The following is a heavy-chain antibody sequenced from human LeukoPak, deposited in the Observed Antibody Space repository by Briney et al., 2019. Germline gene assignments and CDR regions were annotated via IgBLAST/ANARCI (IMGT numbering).Heavy chain of an antibody. CDR1: GFTFSSYA. V-gene: IGHV3-23*01. Sequence: GGSLRLSCAASGFTFSSYAMSWVRQAPGKGLECFSAISGSCCSTLYADSVKGRFTISRDNSKNTLYLQMNSFNADDTSLYYFARDLSGIAGYTYGRGIDYWGQGTLVTVSS. J-gene: IGHJ4*02. CDR3: ARDLSGIAGYTYGRGIDY. D-gene: IGHD5-18*01. CDR2: ISGSCCST.